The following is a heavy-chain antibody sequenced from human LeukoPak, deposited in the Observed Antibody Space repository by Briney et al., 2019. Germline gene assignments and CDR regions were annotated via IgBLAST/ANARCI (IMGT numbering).Heavy chain of an antibody. Sequence: ASVKASCKASGYTFTGYYMHWVRLAPGQGLEWMGWINPHSGGTKYAQKFQDRVTMTRDTSISTAYMEVSRLRSDDTAVYYCARGYCSGGSCLGYWGQGTLVTVSS. D-gene: IGHD2-15*01. V-gene: IGHV1-2*02. CDR1: GYTFTGYY. CDR2: INPHSGGT. J-gene: IGHJ4*02. CDR3: ARGYCSGGSCLGY.